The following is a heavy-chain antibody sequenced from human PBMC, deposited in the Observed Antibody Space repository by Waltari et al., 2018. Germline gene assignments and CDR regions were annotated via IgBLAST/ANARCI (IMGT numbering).Heavy chain of an antibody. CDR2: IYHSGST. D-gene: IGHD2-2*03. Sequence: QVQLQESGPGLVKPSETLSLTCAVSGYSISRGYYWGWIRQPPGKGLEWIGSIYHSGSTYYNPSLKSRVTISVDTSKNQFSLKLSSVTAADTAVYYCAGTQLDSNWFDPWGQGTLVTVSS. CDR3: AGTQLDSNWFDP. J-gene: IGHJ5*02. V-gene: IGHV4-38-2*01. CDR1: GYSISRGYY.